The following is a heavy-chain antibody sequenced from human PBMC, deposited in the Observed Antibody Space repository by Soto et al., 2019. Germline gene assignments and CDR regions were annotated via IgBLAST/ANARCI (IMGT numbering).Heavy chain of an antibody. J-gene: IGHJ4*02. Sequence: QLQLQESGPGLVKPSETLSLTCTVSGGSISSSSYYWGWIRQPPGKGLEWIGSIYYSGSTYYNPSLTRRVXXXVXXPKNQFSRQLSSVTAADPAVYYCARHTPAISISDHWGQGTLVTVSS. V-gene: IGHV4-39*01. CDR2: IYYSGST. D-gene: IGHD2-15*01. CDR3: ARHTPAISISDH. CDR1: GGSISSSSYY.